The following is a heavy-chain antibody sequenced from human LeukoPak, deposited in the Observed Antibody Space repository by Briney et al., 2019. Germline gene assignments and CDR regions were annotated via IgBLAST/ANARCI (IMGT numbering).Heavy chain of an antibody. D-gene: IGHD5-18*01. V-gene: IGHV3-21*01. CDR2: ISSSSSYI. CDR3: ARPPHMRYSYGYAFDY. J-gene: IGHJ4*02. Sequence: PGGSLRLSCAASRFTFSSYSMNWVRHAPGKGLEWVSSISSSSSYIYYADSVKGRFTISRDNAKNSLYLQMNSLRAEDTAVYYCARPPHMRYSYGYAFDYWGEGTLVTVSS. CDR1: RFTFSSYS.